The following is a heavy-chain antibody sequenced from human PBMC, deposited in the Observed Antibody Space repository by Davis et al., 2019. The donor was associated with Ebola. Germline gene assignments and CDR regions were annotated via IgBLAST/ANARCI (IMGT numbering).Heavy chain of an antibody. CDR1: GYSFTSYW. V-gene: IGHV5-51*01. CDR2: IYPGDSDT. CDR3: ARRFNSYGYLVDY. Sequence: GESLKISCKGSGYSFTSYWIVWVRQMPGKGLEWMGIIYPGDSDTRYSPSFQGQVTISADKSISTAYLQWSSLKASDTAMYYCARRFNSYGYLVDYWGQGTLVTVSS. J-gene: IGHJ4*02. D-gene: IGHD3-16*01.